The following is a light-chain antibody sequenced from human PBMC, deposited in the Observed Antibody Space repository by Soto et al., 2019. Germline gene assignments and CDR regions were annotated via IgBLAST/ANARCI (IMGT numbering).Light chain of an antibody. J-gene: IGKJ2*01. CDR3: QQRSAWPYT. Sequence: EVVLTQSPATLSLSPGERATLTCRASQSVRSYLAWYQQKPGQAPRLLIYDASSRATGIPARFSGGGSGTDFTVTIDSLEPEDVAVYYCQQRSAWPYTFGQGTKLEIK. CDR2: DAS. CDR1: QSVRSY. V-gene: IGKV3-11*01.